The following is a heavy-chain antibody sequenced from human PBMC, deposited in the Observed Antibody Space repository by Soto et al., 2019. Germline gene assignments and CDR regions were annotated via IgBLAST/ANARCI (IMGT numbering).Heavy chain of an antibody. J-gene: IGHJ5*02. CDR2: IYYSGST. Sequence: LETLSLTCTVSGGSISSSSYYWGWIRQPPGKGLEWIGSIYYSGSTYYNPSLKSRVTISVDTSKNQFSLKLSSVTAADTAVYYCARKATTVTTSSWFDPWGQGTLVTVSS. CDR1: GGSISSSSYY. CDR3: ARKATTVTTSSWFDP. D-gene: IGHD4-17*01. V-gene: IGHV4-39*01.